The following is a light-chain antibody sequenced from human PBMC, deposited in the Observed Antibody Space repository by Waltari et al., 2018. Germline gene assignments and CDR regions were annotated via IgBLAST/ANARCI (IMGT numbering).Light chain of an antibody. Sequence: YQQLPGTAPKLRIDANASRPSGVPDRLSASMSGTSASLAVTGLQADDEAEYYGQSYDTTRSGSVVGGGTKLTVL. V-gene: IGLV1-40*01. CDR3: QSYDTTRSGSV. CDR2: ANA. J-gene: IGLJ2*01.